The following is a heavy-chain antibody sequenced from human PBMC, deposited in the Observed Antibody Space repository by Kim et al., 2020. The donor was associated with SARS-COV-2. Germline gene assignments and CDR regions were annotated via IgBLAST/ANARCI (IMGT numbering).Heavy chain of an antibody. CDR2: LSGSGANT. Sequence: GGSLRLSCAASGFPFSSYALSWVRQAPGKGLEWVSGLSGSGANTYYADSVKGRFTITRDNSKSMLYLWMTSLKVEDMAVYYCAKGDQTVLYYDRGYDSWGHGTLVTVSS. V-gene: IGHV3-23*01. CDR1: GFPFSSYA. CDR3: AKGDQTVLYYDRGYDS. J-gene: IGHJ5*01. D-gene: IGHD3-22*01.